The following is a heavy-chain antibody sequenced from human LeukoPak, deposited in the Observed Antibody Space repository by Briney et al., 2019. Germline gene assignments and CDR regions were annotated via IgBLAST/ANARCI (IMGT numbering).Heavy chain of an antibody. Sequence: ASETLSLTCTVSGDSISSGDSYWTWIRQHPGKGLEWIGYIYYNGTTYYNPSLKSRVTISVDTSKNQFSLKLSSVTAADTAVYYCAREGSRITIFGVAMNWFDPWGQGTLVTVSS. CDR1: GDSISSGDSY. CDR2: IYYNGTT. J-gene: IGHJ5*02. D-gene: IGHD3-3*01. V-gene: IGHV4-31*03. CDR3: AREGSRITIFGVAMNWFDP.